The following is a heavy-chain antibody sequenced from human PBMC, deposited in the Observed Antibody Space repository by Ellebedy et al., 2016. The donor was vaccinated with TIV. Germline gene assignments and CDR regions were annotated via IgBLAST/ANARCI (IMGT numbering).Heavy chain of an antibody. Sequence: GESLKISCAASGFTVSSNYMSWVRQAPGKGLEWGSVIYSGGATSYADSVKGRFTISRDNSKNTLYLQMNSLRVEDTAVYYCARKYNYGFDWGQGTLVTVSS. D-gene: IGHD5-18*01. CDR3: ARKYNYGFD. CDR2: IYSGGAT. J-gene: IGHJ4*02. CDR1: GFTVSSNY. V-gene: IGHV3-66*01.